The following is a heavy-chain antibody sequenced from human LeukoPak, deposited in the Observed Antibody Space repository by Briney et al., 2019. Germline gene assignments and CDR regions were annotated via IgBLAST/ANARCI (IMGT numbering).Heavy chain of an antibody. CDR1: GGSFSGYY. J-gene: IGHJ4*02. V-gene: IGHV4-34*01. Sequence: KPSETLSLTCAVYGGSFSGYYWSWIRQPPGKGLEWIGEINHSGSTNYNPSLKSRVTISVDTSKNQFSLKLSSVTAADTAVYYCARHRLLPPYSSSWRTYYFDYWGQGTLVTVSS. CDR2: INHSGST. D-gene: IGHD6-13*01. CDR3: ARHRLLPPYSSSWRTYYFDY.